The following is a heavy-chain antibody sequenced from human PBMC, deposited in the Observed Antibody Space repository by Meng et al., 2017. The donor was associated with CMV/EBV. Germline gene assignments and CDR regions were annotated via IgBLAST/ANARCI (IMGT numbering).Heavy chain of an antibody. V-gene: IGHV3-23*01. CDR2: IRGISGSGDTT. J-gene: IGHJ4*02. CDR1: GFAFSNYA. CDR3: AKTRDYYDTNSGYAGHRPSDY. Sequence: GGSLRLSCAASGFAFSNYAMSWVRRAPGKGLEWVSGIRGISGSGDTTYYADSVKGRFTISRDNSKNTLYLQMNSLRAEDTAVYYCAKTRDYYDTNSGYAGHRPSDYWGQGTLVTVSS. D-gene: IGHD3-22*01.